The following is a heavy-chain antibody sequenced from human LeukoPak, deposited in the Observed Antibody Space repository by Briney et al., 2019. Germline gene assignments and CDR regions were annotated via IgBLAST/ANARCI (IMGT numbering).Heavy chain of an antibody. Sequence: ASVMVSCKASGYTFTSYYMHWVRQAPGQGLEWMGIINPSGGSTSYAQKFQGRVTMTRDTSTSTVYMELSSLRSEDTAVYYCARAESYYDILTGYSPRYYFDYWGQGTLVTVSS. J-gene: IGHJ4*02. CDR2: INPSGGST. D-gene: IGHD3-9*01. V-gene: IGHV1-46*01. CDR1: GYTFTSYY. CDR3: ARAESYYDILTGYSPRYYFDY.